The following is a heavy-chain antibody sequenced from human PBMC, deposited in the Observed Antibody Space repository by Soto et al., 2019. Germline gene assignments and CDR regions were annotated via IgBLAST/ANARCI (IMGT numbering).Heavy chain of an antibody. D-gene: IGHD5-18*01. CDR1: GGTFSSYA. Sequence: SVKVSCKASGGTFSSYAISWVRQAPGQGLEWMGGIIPIFGTANYAQKFQGRVTITADESTSTAYMELSSLRSEDTAVYYCARTDPSLDTADPRYYFDYWGQGTLVTVSS. J-gene: IGHJ4*02. V-gene: IGHV1-69*13. CDR2: IIPIFGTA. CDR3: ARTDPSLDTADPRYYFDY.